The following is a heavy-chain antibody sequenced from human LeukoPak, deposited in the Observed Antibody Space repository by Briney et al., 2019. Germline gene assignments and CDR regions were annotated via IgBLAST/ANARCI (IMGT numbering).Heavy chain of an antibody. D-gene: IGHD4-17*01. CDR3: ARGSSTLADY. CDR2: IIPILGIA. CDR1: GGTFSSYA. J-gene: IGHJ4*02. Sequence: PVASMKVSCKASGGTFSSYAISWVRQAPGQGLEWMGRIIPILGIANYAQKFQGRVTITADKSTSTAYMELSSLRSEDTAVYYCARGSSTLADYWGQGTLVTVSS. V-gene: IGHV1-69*04.